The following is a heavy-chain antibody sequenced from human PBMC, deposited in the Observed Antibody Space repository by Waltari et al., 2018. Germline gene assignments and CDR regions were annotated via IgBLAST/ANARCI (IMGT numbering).Heavy chain of an antibody. V-gene: IGHV1-69*08. CDR1: GGTFSSYA. Sequence: QVQLVQSGAEVKKSGSLVKVSCKASGGTFSSYAISWVRQAPGQGLEWMGRTIPIFVTANDAQKFQGRVTITADKSTSTAYMELSSLRSEDTAVYYCASTVVTDYCDYWGQGTLVTVSS. CDR2: TIPIFVTA. J-gene: IGHJ4*02. CDR3: ASTVVTDYCDY. D-gene: IGHD2-15*01.